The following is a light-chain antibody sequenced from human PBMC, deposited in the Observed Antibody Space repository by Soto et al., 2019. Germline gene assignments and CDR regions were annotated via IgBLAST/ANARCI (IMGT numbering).Light chain of an antibody. J-gene: IGLJ3*02. V-gene: IGLV2-14*01. CDR1: SSDVGGYNY. Sequence: QSALTQPASVSGSPGQSITISCTGTSSDVGGYNYVSWYQQHPGKAPKLMIYEVSNRPSGIPDRFSGSKSGTSATLTIIGLQTGDEADYYCATWDSALSAGVFGGGTKVTVL. CDR2: EVS. CDR3: ATWDSALSAGV.